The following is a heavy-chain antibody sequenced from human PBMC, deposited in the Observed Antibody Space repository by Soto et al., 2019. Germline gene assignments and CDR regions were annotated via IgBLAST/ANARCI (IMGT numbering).Heavy chain of an antibody. V-gene: IGHV3-49*04. CDR2: IRSKAYGGTT. D-gene: IGHD3-22*01. Sequence: PGGSLRLSCTASGFTFGDYAMSRVRQAPGKGLEWVGFIRSKAYGGTTEYAASVKGRFTISRDDSKSIAYLQMNSLKTEDTAVYYCNREDDSSGFGAFDIWGKGTTVTVSS. CDR1: GFTFGDYA. J-gene: IGHJ3*02. CDR3: NREDDSSGFGAFDI.